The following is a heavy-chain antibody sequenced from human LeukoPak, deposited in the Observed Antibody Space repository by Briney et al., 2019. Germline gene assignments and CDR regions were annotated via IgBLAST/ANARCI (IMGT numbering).Heavy chain of an antibody. D-gene: IGHD2/OR15-2a*01. CDR2: IKSKADGGTT. Sequence: GGSLRLSCAASGFTFNNAWMSWVRQAPGKGLEWVGRIKSKADGGTTDYAAPVKGRFTISRDDSKNTVYLQTNSLKIEDTAMYYCTTDDPVNRSWGQGTLVTVSS. CDR1: GFTFNNAW. J-gene: IGHJ4*02. V-gene: IGHV3-15*01. CDR3: TTDDPVNRS.